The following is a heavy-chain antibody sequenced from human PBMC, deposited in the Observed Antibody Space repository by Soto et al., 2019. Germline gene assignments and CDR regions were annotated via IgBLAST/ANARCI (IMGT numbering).Heavy chain of an antibody. CDR3: AKDRKSGSGWYWDY. CDR2: ISGSGGST. Sequence: PGGSLRLSCAASGFTFSTYAMSWVRQAPGKGLEWVSAISGSGGSTYYADSVKGRFTISRDNSKNTLYLQMNSLRAEDTAIYYCAKDRKSGSGWYWDYWGQGALVTVSS. CDR1: GFTFSTYA. D-gene: IGHD6-19*01. J-gene: IGHJ4*02. V-gene: IGHV3-23*01.